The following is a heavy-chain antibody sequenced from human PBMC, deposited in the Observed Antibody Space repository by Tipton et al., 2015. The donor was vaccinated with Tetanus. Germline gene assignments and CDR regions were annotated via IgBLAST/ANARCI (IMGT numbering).Heavy chain of an antibody. Sequence: SLTCTVSGGSISSYYWSWIRQPPGKGLEWIGYIYYSGSTNYNPSLKSRVTISVDTSKNQFSLKLSSVTAADTAVYYCARGSISGGYYYDSSGYYYFDYWGQGTLVTVSS. V-gene: IGHV4-59*01. CDR2: IYYSGST. CDR3: ARGSISGGYYYDSSGYYYFDY. D-gene: IGHD3-22*01. J-gene: IGHJ4*02. CDR1: GGSISSYY.